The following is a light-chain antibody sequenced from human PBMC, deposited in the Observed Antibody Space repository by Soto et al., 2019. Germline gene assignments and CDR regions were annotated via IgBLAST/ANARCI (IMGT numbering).Light chain of an antibody. Sequence: QSVLTQPPSASGSPGQSVTISCTETSSDVGTYNYVPWYQQHPGKAPKLMIYEVNKRPAGVPDRFSGSKSGIMASLTVSGLQAEDEADYYCSSYAGNNNLYVFGTGTKVTVL. J-gene: IGLJ1*01. V-gene: IGLV2-8*01. CDR1: SSDVGTYNY. CDR3: SSYAGNNNLYV. CDR2: EVN.